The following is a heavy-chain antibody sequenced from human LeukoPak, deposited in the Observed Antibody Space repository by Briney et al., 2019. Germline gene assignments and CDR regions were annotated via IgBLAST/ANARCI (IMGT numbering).Heavy chain of an antibody. CDR3: VRGDYGGF. V-gene: IGHV5-51*01. Sequence: GASLQISCEGSGYIFTKNWIAWVRQLPGRGLEWMGIIFPSDSDIKYSPSFQGQVTISADKSINTAYLQWSSLKASDTAMYYCVRGDYGGFWGQGTLVTVSS. CDR1: GYIFTKNW. D-gene: IGHD3-16*01. J-gene: IGHJ4*02. CDR2: IFPSDSDI.